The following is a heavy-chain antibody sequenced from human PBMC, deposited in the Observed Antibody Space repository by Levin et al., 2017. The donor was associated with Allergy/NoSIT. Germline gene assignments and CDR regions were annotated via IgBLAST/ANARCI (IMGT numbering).Heavy chain of an antibody. D-gene: IGHD4-17*01. Sequence: LSLTCAASGFTFSSYGMHWVRQAPGKGLEWVAVISYDGSNKYYADSVKGRFTISRDNSKNTLYLQMNSLRAEDTAVYYCAKDYDYGDYVGYYWGQGTLVTVSS. V-gene: IGHV3-30*18. CDR1: GFTFSSYG. CDR2: ISYDGSNK. CDR3: AKDYDYGDYVGYY. J-gene: IGHJ4*02.